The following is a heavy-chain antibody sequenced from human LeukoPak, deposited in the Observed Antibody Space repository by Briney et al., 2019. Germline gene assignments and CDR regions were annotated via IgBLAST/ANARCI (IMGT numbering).Heavy chain of an antibody. CDR3: AWDSGAFEI. Sequence: ASVKVSCKASGYTFTSYDINWVRQATGQGLEWMGWMNPNSGNTGYAQKFQGRVTMTTDPSTSTVYMELRSLTSDDTALYYCAWDSGAFEIWGQGTMVTVSS. D-gene: IGHD1-26*01. CDR2: MNPNSGNT. V-gene: IGHV1-8*01. J-gene: IGHJ3*02. CDR1: GYTFTSYD.